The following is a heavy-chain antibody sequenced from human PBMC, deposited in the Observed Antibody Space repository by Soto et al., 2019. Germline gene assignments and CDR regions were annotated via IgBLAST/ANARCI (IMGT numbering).Heavy chain of an antibody. Sequence: QLQLQESGPGLVKPSETLSLTCTVSGGSISTSSHYWGWIRQPPGKGLEWIGSMYYSGTTYYNPSPKXRXSXTIAPSKTKFSLKLNSVPAPDTAVYYCARHGPGGNYFGVIDYWGQGILVTVSS. CDR3: ARHGPGGNYFGVIDY. V-gene: IGHV4-39*01. CDR1: GGSISTSSHY. J-gene: IGHJ4*02. D-gene: IGHD1-26*01. CDR2: MYYSGTT.